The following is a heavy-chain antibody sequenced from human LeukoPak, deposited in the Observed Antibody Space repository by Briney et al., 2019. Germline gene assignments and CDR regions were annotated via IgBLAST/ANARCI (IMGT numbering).Heavy chain of an antibody. V-gene: IGHV3-23*01. Sequence: TGGSLRLSCAASGFTFNSYSMNWFRQAPGKGLEWVSAISGSGGSTYYADSVKGRFTISRDNSKNTLYLQMNSLRAEDTAVYYCAKGGLTVAGPVNYWGQGTLVTVSS. D-gene: IGHD6-19*01. CDR1: GFTFNSYS. CDR3: AKGGLTVAGPVNY. CDR2: ISGSGGST. J-gene: IGHJ4*02.